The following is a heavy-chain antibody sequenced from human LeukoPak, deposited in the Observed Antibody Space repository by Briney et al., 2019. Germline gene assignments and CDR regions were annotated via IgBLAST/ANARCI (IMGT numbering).Heavy chain of an antibody. Sequence: ASVKVSCKASGYTFTDYYMHWVRQAPGQGLEWMGWINPNSGGTNYAQKFQGRVTMTRDTSISTAYMELRSLRSDDTAVYYCARDSLSSSWYGPWGQGTLVTVSS. CDR3: ARDSLSSSWYGP. CDR2: INPNSGGT. V-gene: IGHV1-2*02. D-gene: IGHD6-13*01. J-gene: IGHJ5*02. CDR1: GYTFTDYY.